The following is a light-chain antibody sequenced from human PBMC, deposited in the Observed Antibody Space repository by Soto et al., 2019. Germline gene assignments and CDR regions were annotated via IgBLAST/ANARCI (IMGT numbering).Light chain of an antibody. CDR1: SSDVGAYNY. Sequence: QSALTQPASVSGSPGQSITISCTGTSSDVGAYNYVSWYQQHPGKAHKLMIFEVSDRPSGVSNRFAGSTSGNTASLTISGLQAEDEADYYCSSYTSSNTLVFGGGTKLTVL. V-gene: IGLV2-14*01. CDR3: SSYTSSNTLV. J-gene: IGLJ2*01. CDR2: EVS.